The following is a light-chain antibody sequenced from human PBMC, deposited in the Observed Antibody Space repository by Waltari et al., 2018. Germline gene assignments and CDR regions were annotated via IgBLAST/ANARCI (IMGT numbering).Light chain of an antibody. CDR1: QSISSSY. V-gene: IGKV3-20*01. CDR2: GAS. CDR3: QHYGSSSYT. J-gene: IGKJ2*01. Sequence: EIVLTQSPGTLSLSPGESTTLSCRASQSISSSYLAWYQQKPGQAPRLLIYGASSRATGIPDRFSGSGSGTDFTLTISRLEPEDFAVYYCQHYGSSSYTFGQGTKLEI.